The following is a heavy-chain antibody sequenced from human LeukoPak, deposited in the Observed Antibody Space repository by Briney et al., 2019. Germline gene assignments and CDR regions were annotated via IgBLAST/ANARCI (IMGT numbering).Heavy chain of an antibody. CDR1: GGSISSSSYY. CDR2: IYYSGST. D-gene: IGHD1-1*01. CDR3: ARDDPQNDAGWFDP. Sequence: PSETLSLTCTVSGGSISSSSYYWGWIRQPPGKGPEWIGSIYYSGSTYYNPSLKSQVTISVDTSKNQFSLKLSSVTAADTAVYYCARDDPQNDAGWFDPWGQGTLVTVSS. V-gene: IGHV4-39*07. J-gene: IGHJ5*02.